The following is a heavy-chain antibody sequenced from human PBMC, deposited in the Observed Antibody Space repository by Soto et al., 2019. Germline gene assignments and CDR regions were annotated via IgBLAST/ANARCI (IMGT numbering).Heavy chain of an antibody. D-gene: IGHD2-21*01. J-gene: IGHJ3*02. CDR1: GYTFTSYG. Sequence: ASVKVSCKASGYTFTSYGISWVRQAPGQGLEWMGWISAYNGNTNYAQKLQGRVTMTTDTSTSTAYMELRSLRSDDTAVYYCARHPVAEGHLDAIDSWGQGTRVTVAS. V-gene: IGHV1-18*01. CDR2: ISAYNGNT. CDR3: ARHPVAEGHLDAIDS.